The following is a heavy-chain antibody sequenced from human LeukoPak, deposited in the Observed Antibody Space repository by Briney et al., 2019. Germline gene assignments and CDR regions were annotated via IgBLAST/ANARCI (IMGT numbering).Heavy chain of an antibody. CDR2: ISYDGSNK. D-gene: IGHD6-19*01. Sequence: PGRSLRLSCAASGFTFSSYAMHWVRQAPGKGLEWVAVISYDGSNKYYADSVEGRFTISRDNSKNTLYLQMNSLRAEDTAVYYCARDRIAVARFDYWGQGTLVTVSS. CDR1: GFTFSSYA. J-gene: IGHJ4*02. CDR3: ARDRIAVARFDY. V-gene: IGHV3-30-3*01.